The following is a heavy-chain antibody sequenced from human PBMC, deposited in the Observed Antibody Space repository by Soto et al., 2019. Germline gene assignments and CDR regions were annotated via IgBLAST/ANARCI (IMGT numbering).Heavy chain of an antibody. J-gene: IGHJ4*02. Sequence: QVQLQPSGPGLVQPSQTLSLTCAISGDSVSSNSAAWNWIRQSPSGGLEWLGRTYLRSKWYHDYSLSVKSRITIDPDTSKNQFSRQLTSVTPEDTAVYYCARDYNGFDFWGQGTLVTVSS. CDR2: TYLRSKWYH. CDR1: GDSVSSNSAA. CDR3: ARDYNGFDF. V-gene: IGHV6-1*01. D-gene: IGHD1-1*01.